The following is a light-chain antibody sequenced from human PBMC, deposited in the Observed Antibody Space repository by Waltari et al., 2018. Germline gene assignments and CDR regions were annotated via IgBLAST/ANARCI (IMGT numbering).Light chain of an antibody. CDR2: ENI. Sequence: QSVLTQPPSVSGAPGQRVTISCTGSSSNFGAGYDVHWYQQLPVTAPKVLIYENINRPSGVPDRFSGSKSGTSASLAITGLQAEDEADYYCQSYDTGLKGYVFGTGTKVTVL. CDR1: SSNFGAGYD. CDR3: QSYDTGLKGYV. V-gene: IGLV1-40*01. J-gene: IGLJ1*01.